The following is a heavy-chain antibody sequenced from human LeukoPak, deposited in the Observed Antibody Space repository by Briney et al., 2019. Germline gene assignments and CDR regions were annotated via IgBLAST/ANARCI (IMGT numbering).Heavy chain of an antibody. CDR2: IYYTGST. J-gene: IGHJ4*02. Sequence: SETLSLTCSVSGGSISDHHWSWIRQSPGKGLEWIGYIYYTGSTNYNPSLKSRVTISVDTSKNQFSLKLSSVTAADTAVYYCAIKSYYYGSGSSGYFDYWGQGTLVTVSS. CDR3: AIKSYYYGSGSSGYFDY. V-gene: IGHV4-59*11. D-gene: IGHD3-10*01. CDR1: GGSISDHH.